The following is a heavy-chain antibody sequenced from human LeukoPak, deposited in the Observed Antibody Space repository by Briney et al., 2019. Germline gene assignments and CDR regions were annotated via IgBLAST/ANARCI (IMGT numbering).Heavy chain of an antibody. CDR2: INPSVGST. Sequence: GALGTVSSTPSVYTFTTYYMHWVRQAPAQGLEWMGLINPSVGSTSYAQKFQGRVTMTRDTSTSTVYMELSRMRSEDTAVYYCARERWLQAFDIWGQGTMVTVSS. J-gene: IGHJ3*02. CDR1: VYTFTTYY. CDR3: ARERWLQAFDI. V-gene: IGHV1-46*01. D-gene: IGHD5-24*01.